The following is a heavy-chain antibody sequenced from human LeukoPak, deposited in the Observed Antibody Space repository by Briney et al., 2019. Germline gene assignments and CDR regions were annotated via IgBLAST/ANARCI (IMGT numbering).Heavy chain of an antibody. V-gene: IGHV4-59*01. J-gene: IGHJ4*02. Sequence: PSETLSLTCTVSGDSISSYYWSWIRQPPGKGLEWIGYIYYSGSTNYNPSLKSRVTISVDTSKNQFSLKLSSVTAADTAVYYCARALRSLRSYYFDYWGQGTLVTVSS. CDR2: IYYSGST. CDR3: ARALRSLRSYYFDY. CDR1: GDSISSYY. D-gene: IGHD4-17*01.